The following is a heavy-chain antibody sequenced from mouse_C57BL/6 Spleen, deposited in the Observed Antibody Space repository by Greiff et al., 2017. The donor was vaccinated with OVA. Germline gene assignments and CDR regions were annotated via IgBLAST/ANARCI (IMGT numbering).Heavy chain of an antibody. CDR2: IYPGSGNT. J-gene: IGHJ2*01. D-gene: IGHD2-1*01. CDR1: GYSFTSYY. Sequence: VQLQQSGPELVKPGASVKISCKASGYSFTSYYIHWVKQRPGQGLEWIGWIYPGSGNTKYNEKFKGKATLTADTSSSTAYMQLSSLTSEDSAVYYCARGGHLLLYYFDYWGQGTTLTVSS. V-gene: IGHV1-66*01. CDR3: ARGGHLLLYYFDY.